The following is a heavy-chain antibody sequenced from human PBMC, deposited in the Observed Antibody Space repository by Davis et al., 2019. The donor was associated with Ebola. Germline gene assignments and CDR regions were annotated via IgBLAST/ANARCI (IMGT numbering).Heavy chain of an antibody. D-gene: IGHD6-19*01. CDR1: GYTFTSCG. CDR3: ARGRNGGWDFDN. V-gene: IGHV1-18*01. J-gene: IGHJ4*02. Sequence: ASVTVSCKASGYTFTSCGISWVRQAPGHGLEWMGLISAYNGHTNYAQKFQGRLTLTTDTSTSTVYMELRSLTSDDTAEYYCARGRNGGWDFDNRGQGTLVTVSS. CDR2: ISAYNGHT.